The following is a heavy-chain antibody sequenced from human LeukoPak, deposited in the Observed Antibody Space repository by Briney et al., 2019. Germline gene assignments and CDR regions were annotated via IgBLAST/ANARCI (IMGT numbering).Heavy chain of an antibody. CDR3: ARVGYGGNVRAYYFDY. J-gene: IGHJ4*02. V-gene: IGHV3-21*01. CDR1: GFTFSSYS. Sequence: GGSLRLSCAASGFTFSSYSMNWVRQAPGKGLEWVSSISSSSSYIYYADSVKGRFTISRDNAKNSLYLQMNSLRAEDTAVYYCARVGYGGNVRAYYFDYWGQGTLVTVSS. CDR2: ISSSSSYI. D-gene: IGHD4-23*01.